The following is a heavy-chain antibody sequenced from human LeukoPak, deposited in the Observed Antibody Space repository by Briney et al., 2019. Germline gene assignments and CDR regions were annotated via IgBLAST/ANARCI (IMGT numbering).Heavy chain of an antibody. D-gene: IGHD6-13*01. CDR1: GFTFSSYA. Sequence: GGSLRLSCAASGFTFSSYAMSWVRQAPGKGLEWVSAISGSGGSTYYADSVKGRFTISRGNSKNTLYLQMNSLRAEDTAVYYCAKDRGYSREFDYWGQGTLVTVSS. V-gene: IGHV3-23*01. CDR2: ISGSGGST. CDR3: AKDRGYSREFDY. J-gene: IGHJ4*02.